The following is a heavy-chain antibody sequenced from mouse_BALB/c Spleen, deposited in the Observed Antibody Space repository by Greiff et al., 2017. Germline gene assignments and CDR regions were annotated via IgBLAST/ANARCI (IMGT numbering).Heavy chain of an antibody. V-gene: IGHV5-6-3*01. D-gene: IGHD1-1*01. CDR3: AREGTTVVAKGAMDY. CDR2: INSNGGST. Sequence: EVKLQESGGGLVQPGGSLKLSCAASGFTFSSYGMSWVRQTPDKRLELVATINSNGGSTYYPDSVKGRFTISRDNAKNTLYLQMSSLKSEDTAMYYCAREGTTVVAKGAMDYWGQGTSVTVSS. CDR1: GFTFSSYG. J-gene: IGHJ4*01.